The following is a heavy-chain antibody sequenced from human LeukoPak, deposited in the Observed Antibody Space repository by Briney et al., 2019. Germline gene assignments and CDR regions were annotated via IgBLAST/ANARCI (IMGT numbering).Heavy chain of an antibody. V-gene: IGHV3-48*03. CDR1: GFTFRNEE. J-gene: IGHJ4*02. Sequence: PGGSLRLSCVVSGFTFRNEEMNWVPQAPGKGVEWIAYISNTGSPIHYRDSVKGRFTISRDNAQSSLFLQMNSLRPDDTAIYYCARGGNYAPFDYWGQGALVAVSS. D-gene: IGHD1-7*01. CDR2: ISNTGSPI. CDR3: ARGGNYAPFDY.